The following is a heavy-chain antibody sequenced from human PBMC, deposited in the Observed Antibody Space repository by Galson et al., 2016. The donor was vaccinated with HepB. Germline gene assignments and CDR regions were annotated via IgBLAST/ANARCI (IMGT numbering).Heavy chain of an antibody. CDR3: AREGLLGTTSCCKGFDY. CDR1: GGSITSTNW. J-gene: IGHJ4*02. V-gene: IGHV4-4*02. D-gene: IGHD2-2*01. CDR2: IPHSGTT. Sequence: SETLSLTCAVSGGSITSTNWWSWVRQPPGKGLEWIGEIPHSGTTNYNPSLTSRVTMSVDKSNNQFSLKLTSVTAADTAVYYGAREGLLGTTSCCKGFDYWGQGALVTVSS.